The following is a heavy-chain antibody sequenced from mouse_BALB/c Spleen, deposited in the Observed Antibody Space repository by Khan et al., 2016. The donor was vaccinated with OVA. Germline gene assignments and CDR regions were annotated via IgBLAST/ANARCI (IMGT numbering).Heavy chain of an antibody. J-gene: IGHJ4*01. D-gene: IGHD1-1*01. V-gene: IGHV1-7*01. Sequence: QVQLQQSGAELAKPGASVKMSCKASGYTFTSYWMHWVKQRPGQGLEWIGYINPSTGYTEYNQKFKDKATLTADKSSSTAYMQRSSLTSEDSAVYYCARSCYGSYARDYWGQGTSVTVSS. CDR2: INPSTGYT. CDR3: ARSCYGSYARDY. CDR1: GYTFTSYW.